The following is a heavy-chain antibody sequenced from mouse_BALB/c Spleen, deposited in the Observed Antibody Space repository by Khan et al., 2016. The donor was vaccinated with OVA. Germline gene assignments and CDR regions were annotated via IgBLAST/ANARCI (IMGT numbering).Heavy chain of an antibody. V-gene: IGHV1-18*01. CDR2: VNPKNGGT. CDR1: GYTFTEYT. Sequence: VQLQQSGPELVKPGASVNISCKTSGYTFTEYTVHWVKQSLGKSLDWIGVVNPKNGGTAYNQKFKGKATLTVDKSSSTAYMELRSLTSEDSAVMHCARVAGCDWAQGTSVTVSS. CDR3: ARVAGCD. J-gene: IGHJ4*01.